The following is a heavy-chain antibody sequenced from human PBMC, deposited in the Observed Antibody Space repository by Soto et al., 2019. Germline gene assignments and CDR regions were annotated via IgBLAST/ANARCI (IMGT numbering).Heavy chain of an antibody. Sequence: HVQLVQSGAEVKKPGSSVKVSCKASGGTFSSYAISWVRQAPGQGLEWMGGIIPIFGTPKYAQKFQGRVTIIADESTTTAYMELTSRRSEDTAVYYCARPRHYDNRGYSLPFDYWGQGTLVTLSS. CDR1: GGTFSSYA. CDR3: ARPRHYDNRGYSLPFDY. V-gene: IGHV1-69*01. D-gene: IGHD3-22*01. J-gene: IGHJ4*02. CDR2: IIPIFGTP.